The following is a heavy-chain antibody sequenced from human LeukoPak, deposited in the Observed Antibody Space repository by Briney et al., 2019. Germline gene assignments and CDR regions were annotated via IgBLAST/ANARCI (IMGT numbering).Heavy chain of an antibody. V-gene: IGHV4-30-4*01. CDR3: AREVRGYSYGYFDY. D-gene: IGHD5-18*01. CDR1: GGSIRRGDYY. Sequence: SGTLPLTCPVSGGSIRRGDYYWRWIRQPPGKGLEWIGYIYYSGSTYYNPSLKSRVTISVDTSKNQFSLKLSSVTAADTAVYYCAREVRGYSYGYFDYWGQGTLVTVSS. CDR2: IYYSGST. J-gene: IGHJ4*02.